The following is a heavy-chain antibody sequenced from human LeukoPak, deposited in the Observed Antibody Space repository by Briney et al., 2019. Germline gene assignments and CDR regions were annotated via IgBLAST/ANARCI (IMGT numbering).Heavy chain of an antibody. J-gene: IGHJ4*02. CDR3: ATSVRGDYYDSSGD. V-gene: IGHV4-34*01. CDR2: INHSGST. CDR1: GGSFSGYY. Sequence: SETLSLPCAVYGGSFSGYYWSWIRQPPGKGLEWIGEINHSGSTNYNPSLKSRVTISVDTSKNQFSLKLSSVTAADTAVYYCATSVRGDYYDSSGDWGQGTLVTVSS. D-gene: IGHD3-22*01.